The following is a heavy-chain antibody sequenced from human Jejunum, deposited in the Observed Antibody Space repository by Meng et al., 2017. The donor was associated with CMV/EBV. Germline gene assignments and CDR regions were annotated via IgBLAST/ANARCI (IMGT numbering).Heavy chain of an antibody. Sequence: GDYGNWSRQFPGKGLEWIGEIDHRATTNYNPSLENRLTIAVDRSKNQFSLKLSSVTAADAAVYYCARGRVGSCSDGVCYGAAYFDSWSQGTLVTVSS. CDR1: GDY. CDR3: ARGRVGSCSDGVCYGAAYFDS. D-gene: IGHD2-8*01. J-gene: IGHJ4*02. CDR2: IDHRATT. V-gene: IGHV4-34*01.